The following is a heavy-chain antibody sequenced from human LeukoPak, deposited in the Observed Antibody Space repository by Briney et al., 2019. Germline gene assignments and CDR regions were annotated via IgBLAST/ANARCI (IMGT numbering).Heavy chain of an antibody. V-gene: IGHV1-2*06. CDR1: GYTFTGYY. CDR3: AIFGVLEWLSPVDY. J-gene: IGHJ4*02. CDR2: INPNSGGT. D-gene: IGHD3-3*01. Sequence: ASVKVSCKASGYTFTGYYMHWVRQAPGQGLEWMGRINPNSGGTNYAQKFQGRVTMTRDTSISTAYMELSRLRSDDTAVYYCAIFGVLEWLSPVDYWGQGTLVPVSS.